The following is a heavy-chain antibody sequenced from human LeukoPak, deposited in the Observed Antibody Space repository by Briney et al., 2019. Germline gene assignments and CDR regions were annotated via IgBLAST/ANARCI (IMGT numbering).Heavy chain of an antibody. J-gene: IGHJ4*02. D-gene: IGHD2-21*01. CDR2: ISYDGSNE. V-gene: IGHV3-30*18. CDR3: AKEFNRGLPDY. CDR1: GFTFSIYT. Sequence: GGSLRLSCAASGFTFSIYTMHWVRQAPGKGLEWVAVISYDGSNEYYADSVKGRFTISRDNSKNTLYLQMSSLRAEDTAVYYCAKEFNRGLPDYWGQGTLVTVPS.